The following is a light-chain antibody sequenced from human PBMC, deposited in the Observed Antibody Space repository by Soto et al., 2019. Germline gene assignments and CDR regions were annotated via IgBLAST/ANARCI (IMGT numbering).Light chain of an antibody. CDR1: QTLNSGY. CDR2: GAS. J-gene: IGKJ2*01. Sequence: ESVLTQSPGTLSMSPGERATLSCRASQTLNSGYLAWYQQKPGQAPRLLIYGASSRATGIPDRFSGSRSGRDFPLSLSRLEPEDFAVYYCQQYGRAPYTFGQGTKLEIK. CDR3: QQYGRAPYT. V-gene: IGKV3-20*01.